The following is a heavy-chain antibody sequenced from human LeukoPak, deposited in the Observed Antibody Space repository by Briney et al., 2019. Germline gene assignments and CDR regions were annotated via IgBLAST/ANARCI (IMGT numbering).Heavy chain of an antibody. V-gene: IGHV3-21*04. CDR2: ISSSSSYI. J-gene: IGHJ6*02. CDR3: AKGDYGDYDYYYYYGMDV. Sequence: GGSLRLSCAASGFTFSSYSMNWVRQAPGKGLEWVSSISSSSSYIYYADSVKGRFTISRDNAKNTLYLQMNSLRAEDTAVYYCAKGDYGDYDYYYYYGMDVWGQGTTVTVSS. D-gene: IGHD4-17*01. CDR1: GFTFSSYS.